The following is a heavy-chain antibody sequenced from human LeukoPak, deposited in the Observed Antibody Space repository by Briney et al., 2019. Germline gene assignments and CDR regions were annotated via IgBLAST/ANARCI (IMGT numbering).Heavy chain of an antibody. D-gene: IGHD3-22*01. CDR2: IYTSGST. J-gene: IGHJ4*02. CDR1: GGSISSGSYY. Sequence: TSETLSLTCTVSGGSISSGSYYCSWIRQPAGKGLEWIGHIYTSGSTNYNPSLKSRVTISVDTSKNQFSLKLSSVTAADTAVYYCARDLTDYYELDYWGQGTLVTVSS. V-gene: IGHV4-61*09. CDR3: ARDLTDYYELDY.